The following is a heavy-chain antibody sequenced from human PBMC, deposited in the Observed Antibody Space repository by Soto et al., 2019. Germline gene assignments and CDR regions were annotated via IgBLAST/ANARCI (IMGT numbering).Heavy chain of an antibody. Sequence: DVQLVESGGGLVQPGGSLRLSCAASGFTFSNYWMHWVRLTPGKGLVWVSRVNGDGSITSYADSVKGRFTISRDYAKNTLYLQMNSLRAEDTALYYCARVSQGSYCSGGNCYSDYWGQGTLATVSS. CDR1: GFTFSNYW. D-gene: IGHD2-15*01. V-gene: IGHV3-74*01. CDR2: VNGDGSIT. J-gene: IGHJ4*02. CDR3: ARVSQGSYCSGGNCYSDY.